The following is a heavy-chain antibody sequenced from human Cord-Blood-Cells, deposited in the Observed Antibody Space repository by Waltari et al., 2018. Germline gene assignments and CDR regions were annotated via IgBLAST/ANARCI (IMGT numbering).Heavy chain of an antibody. J-gene: IGHJ3*02. Sequence: EVQLVESGGGLVQPARSLRLSCAASGFTFDDFSRHWVRQAPGKGREWVSGISWDSGSIGYADSVKGRFTISRDNAKNSLYLQMNSLRAEDTALYYCAKFEAAMDAFDIWGQGTMVTVSS. CDR2: ISWDSGSI. CDR1: GFTFDDFS. V-gene: IGHV3-9*01. CDR3: AKFEAAMDAFDI. D-gene: IGHD2-2*01.